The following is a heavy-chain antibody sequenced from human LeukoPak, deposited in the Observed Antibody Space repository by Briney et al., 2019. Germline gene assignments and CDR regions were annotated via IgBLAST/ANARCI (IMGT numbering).Heavy chain of an antibody. CDR2: ISSSSSTI. CDR3: ARDSMVRGAPTVYYFDY. CDR1: GFTFGDYA. D-gene: IGHD3-10*01. J-gene: IGHJ4*02. Sequence: HPGGSLRLSCTASGFTFGDYAMSWVRQAPGKGLEWVSYISSSSSTIYYADSVKGRFTISRDNAKNSLYLQMNSLRDEDTAVYYCARDSMVRGAPTVYYFDYWGQGTLVTVSS. V-gene: IGHV3-48*02.